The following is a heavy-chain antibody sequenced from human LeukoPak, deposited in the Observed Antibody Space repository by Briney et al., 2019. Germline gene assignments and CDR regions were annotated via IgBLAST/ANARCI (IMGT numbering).Heavy chain of an antibody. CDR1: GYTFTSYA. Sequence: ASVKVSCKASGYTFTSYAMNWVRQAPGQGLEWMGWINTNTGNPTYAQGFTGRFVFSLDTSVSTAYLQISSLKAEDTAVYYCARIGDSDYYDSSGMVRYWGQGTLVTVSS. J-gene: IGHJ4*02. V-gene: IGHV7-4-1*02. CDR2: INTNTGNP. CDR3: ARIGDSDYYDSSGMVRY. D-gene: IGHD3-22*01.